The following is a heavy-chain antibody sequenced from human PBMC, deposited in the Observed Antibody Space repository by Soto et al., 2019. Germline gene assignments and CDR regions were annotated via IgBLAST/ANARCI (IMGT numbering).Heavy chain of an antibody. Sequence: SETLSLTCTVSGDSISSSGYYWIWIRQHPGKGLEWIGYIHHSGNTYYNPSLKSRVTISLDTSKKQFSLKLSSVAAADTAVYYCESDHRWSHQYYGMAVWVHGPMVT. CDR1: GDSISSSGYY. D-gene: IGHD2-15*01. CDR3: ESDHRWSHQYYGMAV. V-gene: IGHV4-31*03. J-gene: IGHJ6*01. CDR2: IHHSGNT.